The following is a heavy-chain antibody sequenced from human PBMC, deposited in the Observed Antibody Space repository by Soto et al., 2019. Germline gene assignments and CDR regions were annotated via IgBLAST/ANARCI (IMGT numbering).Heavy chain of an antibody. CDR3: ARAYYDFWSGLNWFDP. CDR1: GGSISSGGYS. D-gene: IGHD3-3*01. V-gene: IGHV4-30-2*01. CDR2: IYHSGST. J-gene: IGHJ5*02. Sequence: QLQLQESGSGLVKPSQTLSLTCAVSGGSISSGGYSWSWIRQPPGKGLEWIGYIYHSGSTYYNPSLKSRVTISVDRSKNQFSLKLSSVTAADTAVYYCARAYYDFWSGLNWFDPWGQGTLVTVSS.